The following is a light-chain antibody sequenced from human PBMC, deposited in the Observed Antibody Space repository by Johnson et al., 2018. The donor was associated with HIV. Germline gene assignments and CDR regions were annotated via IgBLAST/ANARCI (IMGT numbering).Light chain of an antibody. Sequence: QSVLTQPPSVSAAQGQRVNISCSGNSSNIENYFVSWYQQLPGAAPRLLIYEDNKRPSGIPDRFSGSKSGASATLGITGLQTADEADYYCGVWDASLSPHYVFGTGTTVIVL. CDR3: GVWDASLSPHYV. CDR1: SSNIENYF. J-gene: IGLJ1*01. V-gene: IGLV1-51*02. CDR2: EDN.